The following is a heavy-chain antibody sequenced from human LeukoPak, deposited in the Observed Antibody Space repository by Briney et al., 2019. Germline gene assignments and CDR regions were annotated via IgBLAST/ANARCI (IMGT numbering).Heavy chain of an antibody. CDR2: ISYDGSNK. J-gene: IGHJ4*02. CDR1: GFTFSSYA. D-gene: IGHD5-12*01. Sequence: GGSLRLSCAASGFTFSSYAMHWVRQAPGKGLEWVAVISYDGSNKYYADSVKGRFTISRDNSKNTLYLQMNSLRADDTAVYYCASPRGYSGYDLGFDYWGQGTLVTVSS. CDR3: ASPRGYSGYDLGFDY. V-gene: IGHV3-30*04.